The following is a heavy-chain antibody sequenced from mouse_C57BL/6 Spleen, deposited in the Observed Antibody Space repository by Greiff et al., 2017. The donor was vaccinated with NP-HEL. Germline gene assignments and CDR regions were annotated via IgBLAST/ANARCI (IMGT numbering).Heavy chain of an antibody. Sequence: EVKVVESGGDLVKPGGSLKLSCAASGFTFSSYGMSWVRQTPDKRLEWVATISSGGSYTYYPDSVKGRFTISRDNAKNTLYLQMSSLKSEDTAMYYCARDHYYGNAMDYWGQGTSVTVSS. V-gene: IGHV5-6*01. CDR3: ARDHYYGNAMDY. CDR2: ISSGGSYT. J-gene: IGHJ4*01. D-gene: IGHD1-1*01. CDR1: GFTFSSYG.